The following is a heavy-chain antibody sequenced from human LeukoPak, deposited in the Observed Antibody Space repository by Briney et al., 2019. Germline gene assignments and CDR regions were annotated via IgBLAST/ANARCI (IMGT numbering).Heavy chain of an antibody. J-gene: IGHJ5*02. CDR1: GGSLSTYY. CDR3: ARVFSRPLRFLEWDPKPRNWFDP. CDR2: IYYSGSS. Sequence: PSETLSLTCTVSGGSLSTYYWSWIRQPPGKGLEWIGYIYYSGSSNYNPSLKSRVTVSVDTSKNQFSLKLSSVTAADTAVYYCARVFSRPLRFLEWDPKPRNWFDPWGQGTLVTVSS. D-gene: IGHD3-3*01. V-gene: IGHV4-59*12.